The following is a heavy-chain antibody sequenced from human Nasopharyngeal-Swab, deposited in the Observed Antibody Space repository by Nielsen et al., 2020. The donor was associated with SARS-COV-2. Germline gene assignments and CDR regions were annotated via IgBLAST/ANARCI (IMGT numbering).Heavy chain of an antibody. CDR2: IIPIFGTA. Sequence: WVRQAPGQGLEWMGGIIPIFGTAKYAQKFQGRVTITADESTSTAYMELSSLRSKDTAVYYCAKGNVTLIRGVIENYYYYGMDVWGQGTTVTVSS. D-gene: IGHD3-10*01. J-gene: IGHJ6*02. CDR3: AKGNVTLIRGVIENYYYYGMDV. V-gene: IGHV1-69*01.